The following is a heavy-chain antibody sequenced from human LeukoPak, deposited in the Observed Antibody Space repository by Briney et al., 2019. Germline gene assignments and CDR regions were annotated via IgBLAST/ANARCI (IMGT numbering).Heavy chain of an antibody. D-gene: IGHD2-15*01. CDR1: GFTFSSYS. Sequence: PGGSLRLSCAASGFTFSSYSMNWVRQAPGKGLEWVSSISSSSSYIYYADSVKGRFTISRDNAKNSLYLQMNSLRAEDTAVYYCASGPVVVAATALDYWGQGTLVTVSS. J-gene: IGHJ4*02. CDR3: ASGPVVVAATALDY. V-gene: IGHV3-21*04. CDR2: ISSSSSYI.